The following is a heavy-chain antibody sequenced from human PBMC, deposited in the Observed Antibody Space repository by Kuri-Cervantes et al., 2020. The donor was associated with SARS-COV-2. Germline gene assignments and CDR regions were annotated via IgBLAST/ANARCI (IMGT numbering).Heavy chain of an antibody. J-gene: IGHJ4*02. D-gene: IGHD2-2*01. V-gene: IGHV4-61*02. Sequence: SETLSLTCTVSGGSINSGDYYWSWIRQPAGKGLEWIGRIYSSGSTNYNPSLRSRVTISIDTSKNQFSLKLSSVTAADTAVYYCASSSYCSSSSCSYFDNWGQGTLVTVSS. CDR1: GGSINSGDYY. CDR2: IYSSGST. CDR3: ASSSYCSSSSCSYFDN.